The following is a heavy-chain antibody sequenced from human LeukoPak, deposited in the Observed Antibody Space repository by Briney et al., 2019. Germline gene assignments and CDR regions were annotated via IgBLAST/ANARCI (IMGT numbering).Heavy chain of an antibody. Sequence: PGGSLRLSCAAPGFTFSSYAMSWVRQAPGKGLEWVSAISGSGGSTYYADSVKGRFTISRDNSKNTLYLQMNSLRAEDTAVYYCAKDPQLLWFGELFDYWGQGTLVTVSS. CDR1: GFTFSSYA. CDR2: ISGSGGST. J-gene: IGHJ4*02. V-gene: IGHV3-23*01. D-gene: IGHD3-10*01. CDR3: AKDPQLLWFGELFDY.